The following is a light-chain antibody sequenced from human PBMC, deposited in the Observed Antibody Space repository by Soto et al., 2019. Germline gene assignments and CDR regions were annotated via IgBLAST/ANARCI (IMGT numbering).Light chain of an antibody. CDR3: CSYVGSSTYV. CDR2: EGS. J-gene: IGLJ1*01. CDR1: SSDVGSYNL. Sequence: QSVLTQPASVSGSPGQSITISCTGISSDVGSYNLVSWYQQHPGKAPKLMIYEGSKRPSGVSNRFSGSKSGNTASLTISGLQAEDEADYYCCSYVGSSTYVFGTGTKLTVL. V-gene: IGLV2-23*01.